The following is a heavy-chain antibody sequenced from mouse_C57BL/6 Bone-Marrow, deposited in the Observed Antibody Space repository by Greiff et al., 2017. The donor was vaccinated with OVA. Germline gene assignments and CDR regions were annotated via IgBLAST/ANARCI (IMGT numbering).Heavy chain of an antibody. V-gene: IGHV1-64*01. CDR3: ARLTTVVADFDY. J-gene: IGHJ2*01. CDR2: IHPNSGST. Sequence: QVQLKQPGAELVKPGASVKLSCKASGYTFTSYWMHWVKQRPGQGLEWIGMIHPNSGSTNYNEKFKSKATLTVDKSSSTAYMQLSSLTSEDFAVYYCARLTTVVADFDYWGQGTTLTVSS. CDR1: GYTFTSYW. D-gene: IGHD1-1*01.